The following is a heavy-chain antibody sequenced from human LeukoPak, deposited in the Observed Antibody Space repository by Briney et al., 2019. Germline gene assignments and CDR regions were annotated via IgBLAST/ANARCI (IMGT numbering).Heavy chain of an antibody. CDR2: IYHSGST. CDR1: GFTFSSYW. J-gene: IGHJ4*02. D-gene: IGHD3-10*01. V-gene: IGHV4-4*02. Sequence: GSLRLSCAASGFTFSSYWVSWVRQPPGKGLEWIGEIYHSGSTNYNPSLKSRVTISVDKSKNQFSLKLSSVTAADTAVYYCARLDSGRAYWGQGTLVTVSS. CDR3: ARLDSGRAY.